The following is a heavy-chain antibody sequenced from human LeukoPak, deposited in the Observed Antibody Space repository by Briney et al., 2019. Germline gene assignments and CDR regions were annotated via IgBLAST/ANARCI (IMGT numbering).Heavy chain of an antibody. J-gene: IGHJ3*02. CDR3: ARLRYWGGRPYAFDI. D-gene: IGHD2-8*02. V-gene: IGHV4-34*01. Sequence: SETLSLTCAVYGGSFSGYYWSWIRQPPGKGLERIGEINHSGSTNYNPSLKSRVTISVDTSKNQFSLKLSSVTAADTAVYYCARLRYWGGRPYAFDIWGQGTMVTVSS. CDR1: GGSFSGYY. CDR2: INHSGST.